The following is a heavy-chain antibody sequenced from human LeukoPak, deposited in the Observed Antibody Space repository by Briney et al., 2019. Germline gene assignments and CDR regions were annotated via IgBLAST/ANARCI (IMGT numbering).Heavy chain of an antibody. D-gene: IGHD5-24*01. CDR1: GGSISGYY. Sequence: SETLSLTCTVSGGSISGYYWSWIRQPPGKGLEWIGYIYYSGSTNYNPSLKSRVTISVDASKNQFSLKLSSVTAADTAVYYCARGMGAFDIWGQGTMVTVSS. CDR2: IYYSGST. V-gene: IGHV4-59*01. J-gene: IGHJ3*02. CDR3: ARGMGAFDI.